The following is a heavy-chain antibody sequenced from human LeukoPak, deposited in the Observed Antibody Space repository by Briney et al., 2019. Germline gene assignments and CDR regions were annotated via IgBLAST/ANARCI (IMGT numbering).Heavy chain of an antibody. V-gene: IGHV3-73*01. CDR3: ATDFYDST. D-gene: IGHD3-22*01. J-gene: IGHJ5*02. CDR2: IRSKVNNYAT. CDR1: GFAFSDST. Sequence: PGGSLRLSCAASGFAFSDSTMHWVRLASGKGLEWVGRIRSKVNNYATTYAASVKGRFTISRDDSKNTAYLQMNSLKTEDTAVYYCATDFYDSTWGQGTLVTVSS.